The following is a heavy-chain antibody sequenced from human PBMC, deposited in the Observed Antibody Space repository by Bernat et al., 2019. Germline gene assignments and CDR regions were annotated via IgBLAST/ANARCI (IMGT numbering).Heavy chain of an antibody. J-gene: IGHJ4*02. CDR1: GYTFTSYG. V-gene: IGHV1-18*01. CDR2: ISAYNGNT. CDR3: ARDCSGGSCYPDQYYFDY. D-gene: IGHD2-15*01. Sequence: QVQLVQSGAEVKKPGASVKVSCKASGYTFTSYGISWVRQAPGQGLEWMGWISAYNGNTNYAQKLQGRVTMTTDTSTSTAYMELRSLRSYDTAVYYCARDCSGGSCYPDQYYFDYWGQGTLVTVSS.